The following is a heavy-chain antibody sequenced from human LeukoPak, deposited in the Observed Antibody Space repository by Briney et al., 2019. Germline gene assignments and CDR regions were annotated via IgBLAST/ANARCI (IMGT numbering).Heavy chain of an antibody. D-gene: IGHD3-22*01. CDR1: GFPFSAYS. CDR3: AKAYYDSSGYSYYFDY. V-gene: IGHV3-21*01. CDR2: ISGSSSYM. Sequence: GGSLRLSCAASGFPFSAYSMNWVRQAPGKGLEWVSSISGSSSYMFYADSVKGRFTISRDNAKNSLYLQMDSLRAEDTAVYYCAKAYYDSSGYSYYFDYWGQGTLVTVFS. J-gene: IGHJ4*02.